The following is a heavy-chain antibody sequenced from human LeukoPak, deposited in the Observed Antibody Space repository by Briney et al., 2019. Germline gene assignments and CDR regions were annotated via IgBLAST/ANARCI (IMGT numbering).Heavy chain of an antibody. CDR1: GGSISSGGYY. J-gene: IGHJ3*02. V-gene: IGHV4-31*03. D-gene: IGHD2-15*01. CDR2: IYYSGST. Sequence: SQTLSLTCTVSGGSISSGGYYWSWIRQHPGKGLEWIGYIYYSGSTNYNPSLKSRVTISVDTSKNQFSLKLSSVTAADTAVYYCARDRYCSGGSCTHDAFDIWGQGTMVTVSS. CDR3: ARDRYCSGGSCTHDAFDI.